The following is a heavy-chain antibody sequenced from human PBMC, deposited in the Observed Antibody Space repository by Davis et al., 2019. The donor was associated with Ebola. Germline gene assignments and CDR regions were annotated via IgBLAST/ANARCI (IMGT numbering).Heavy chain of an antibody. J-gene: IGHJ3*02. CDR3: SGLRRTITGIDDAFYI. CDR2: IHTGDPDT. D-gene: IGHD2-8*02. Sequence: GEFPKTSRKSSGNSVTSHWIGWVRQMPRKGLEWMGIIHTGDPDTRYSPSFRGQVTISADKSITTAFLQWSSLKASDTGMYSCSGLRRTITGIDDAFYIWGQGTMVTVSS. V-gene: IGHV5-51*01. CDR1: GNSVTSHW.